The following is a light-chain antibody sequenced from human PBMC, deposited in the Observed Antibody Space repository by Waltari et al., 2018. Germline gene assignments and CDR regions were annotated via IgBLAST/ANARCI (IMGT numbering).Light chain of an antibody. CDR2: GAS. J-gene: IGKJ1*01. V-gene: IGKV3-20*01. CDR3: QQYGNAPRT. CDR1: QSVNGNY. Sequence: EIVLTQSPGTLSLSPGERATLSCRASQSVNGNYLAWYQQKPGQAPRLLIYGASGRATGIPDRVSGSGSGSDFTRTIDRLEPEDFAVDYCQQYGNAPRTFGQGTKVEIE.